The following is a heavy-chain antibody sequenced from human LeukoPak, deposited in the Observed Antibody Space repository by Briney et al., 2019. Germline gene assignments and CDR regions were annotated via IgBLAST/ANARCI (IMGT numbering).Heavy chain of an antibody. Sequence: ASVKVSCKASGYTFTGYYMHWVRQAPGQGLEWMGWINPNSGGTNYAQKFQGRVTMTRDTPISTAYMELSRLRSDDTAVYYCARQLDTTYYYDSSGYPDYWGQGTLVTVSS. D-gene: IGHD3-22*01. CDR3: ARQLDTTYYYDSSGYPDY. V-gene: IGHV1-2*02. CDR2: INPNSGGT. J-gene: IGHJ4*02. CDR1: GYTFTGYY.